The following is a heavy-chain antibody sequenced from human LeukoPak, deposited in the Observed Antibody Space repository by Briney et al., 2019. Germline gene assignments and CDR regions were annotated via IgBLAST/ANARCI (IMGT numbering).Heavy chain of an antibody. CDR3: ARLGYYDSSGYDY. D-gene: IGHD3-22*01. CDR2: IYYSGST. CDR1: GGSISSSSYY. J-gene: IGHJ4*02. V-gene: IGHV4-39*01. Sequence: SETLSLTCTVSGGSISSSSYYWGWLRQPPGKGLEWIGSIYYSGSTYYNPSLKSRVTISVDTSKNQFSLKLSSVTAADTAVYYCARLGYYDSSGYDYWGQGTLVTVSS.